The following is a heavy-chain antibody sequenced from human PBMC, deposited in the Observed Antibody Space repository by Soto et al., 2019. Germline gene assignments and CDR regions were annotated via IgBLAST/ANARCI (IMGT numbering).Heavy chain of an antibody. V-gene: IGHV1-8*01. CDR1: GYTFTSYD. J-gene: IGHJ5*02. D-gene: IGHD6-25*01. CDR2: MNPNSGNT. Sequence: QVQLVQSGAEVKKPGASVKVSCKASGYTFTSYDINWVRQATGQGLEGMGWMNPNSGNTGYAPKFQGRVTMTRNTSISTAYMELSSLRSEDTAVYYCARAPKYSSGFDPWGQGTLVTVSS. CDR3: ARAPKYSSGFDP.